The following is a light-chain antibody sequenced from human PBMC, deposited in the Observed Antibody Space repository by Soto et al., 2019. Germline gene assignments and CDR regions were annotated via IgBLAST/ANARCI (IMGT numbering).Light chain of an antibody. CDR3: CSYVGSNSVI. J-gene: IGLJ2*01. V-gene: IGLV2-23*02. CDR2: QVN. Sequence: QSALTQPASMSGSPGQSITISCTGTSSDVGIYNLVSWYQQHPGKAPTLIIYQVNNRPSGISARFSGSKSGNTASLTISGLQTEDEADYYCCSYVGSNSVIFGGGTKLTVL. CDR1: SSDVGIYNL.